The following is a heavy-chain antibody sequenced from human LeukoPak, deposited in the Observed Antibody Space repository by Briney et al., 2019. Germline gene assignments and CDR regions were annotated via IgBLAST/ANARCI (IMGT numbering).Heavy chain of an antibody. CDR2: ISGSGGST. V-gene: IGHV3-23*01. CDR1: GFTFSSYA. Sequence: GGSLRLSCAASGFTFSSYAMSWVRQAPGKGLEWVSAISGSGGSTYYADSVKGRFTISRDNSKNTLYLQMDSLRAEDTAVYYCAKDPNYGSGSYSDYWGQGTLVTVSS. CDR3: AKDPNYGSGSYSDY. D-gene: IGHD3-10*01. J-gene: IGHJ4*02.